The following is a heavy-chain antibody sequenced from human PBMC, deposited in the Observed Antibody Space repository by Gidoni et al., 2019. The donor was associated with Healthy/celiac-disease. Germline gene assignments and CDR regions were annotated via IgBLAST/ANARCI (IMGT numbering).Heavy chain of an antibody. CDR1: GYTFNSYG. CDR2: ISAYNGNT. CDR3: ARDEAYCAGDCYPSEVRNWFDP. J-gene: IGHJ5*02. Sequence: QVQLVQSGAEVKKPGASVKVSCKASGYTFNSYGISWVRQAPRQGLEWMGWISAYNGNTNYAQKFQGRVTMTTDTSTKTAYMELKSLRSDDTAVYYCARDEAYCAGDCYPSEVRNWFDPWGQGTLVTVSS. D-gene: IGHD2-21*02. V-gene: IGHV1-18*01.